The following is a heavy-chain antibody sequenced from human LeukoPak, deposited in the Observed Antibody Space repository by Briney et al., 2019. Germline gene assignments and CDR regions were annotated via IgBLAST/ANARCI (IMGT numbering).Heavy chain of an antibody. CDR3: ARERRVEVAARKTVAFEM. J-gene: IGHJ3*02. D-gene: IGHD6-19*01. CDR1: GGSFNEYH. CDR2: IIHSRRT. V-gene: IGHV4-34*12. Sequence: PSETLSLTCAVYGGSFNEYHWSWIRQPPGKRLEWIGEIIHSRRTHYHPSPESRVTISVDVSKKQCSLKMNSVTAADTAVYYCARERRVEVAARKTVAFEMWGQGTMVTVST.